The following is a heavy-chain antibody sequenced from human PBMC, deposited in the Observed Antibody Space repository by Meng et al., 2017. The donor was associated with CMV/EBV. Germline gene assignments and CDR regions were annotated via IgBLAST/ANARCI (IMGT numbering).Heavy chain of an antibody. D-gene: IGHD2-21*02. CDR3: ARALLIPKGDDDY. Sequence: GGSLRLSCAASGFTFSSYAMHWVRQAPGKGLEWVAVISYDGSNKYYADSVKGRFTISRDNSKNTLYLQMSSLRAEDTAVYYCARALLIPKGDDDYWGQGTLVTVSS. CDR2: ISYDGSNK. J-gene: IGHJ4*02. CDR1: GFTFSSYA. V-gene: IGHV3-30*04.